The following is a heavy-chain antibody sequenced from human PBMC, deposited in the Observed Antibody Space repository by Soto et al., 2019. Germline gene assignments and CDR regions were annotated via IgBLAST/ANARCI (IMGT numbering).Heavy chain of an antibody. D-gene: IGHD5-18*01. Sequence: ASVKVSCKASGYTFTAYYMHWVRQAPGQGLEWMGWISAYNGNTNYAQKLQGRVTMTTDTSTSTAYMELRSLRSDDTTVYYCARDRYSYGSGPYYYYYYGMDVWGQGTTVTVSS. J-gene: IGHJ6*02. CDR2: ISAYNGNT. CDR3: ARDRYSYGSGPYYYYYYGMDV. V-gene: IGHV1-18*04. CDR1: GYTFTAYY.